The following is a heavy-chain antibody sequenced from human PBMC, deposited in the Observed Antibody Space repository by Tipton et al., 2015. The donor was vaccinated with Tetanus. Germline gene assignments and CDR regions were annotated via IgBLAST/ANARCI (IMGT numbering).Heavy chain of an antibody. Sequence: SLRLSCAASGFTFSSYSMNWVRQAPGKGLEWVSSISSSSSYIYYADSVKGRFTISRDNAKNSLYLQMNSLRAEDTAVYYCARDGSNSWYVPFFDYWGQGTLVTVSS. V-gene: IGHV3-21*01. D-gene: IGHD6-13*01. J-gene: IGHJ4*02. CDR1: GFTFSSYS. CDR3: ARDGSNSWYVPFFDY. CDR2: ISSSSSYI.